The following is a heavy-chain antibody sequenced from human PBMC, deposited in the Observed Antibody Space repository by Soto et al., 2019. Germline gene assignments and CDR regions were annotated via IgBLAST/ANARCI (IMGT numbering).Heavy chain of an antibody. CDR2: IYYSGST. J-gene: IGHJ3*02. Sequence: SETLSLTCTVSGGSISSYYWSWIRQPPGKGLEWIGYIYYSGSTNYNPSIKSRVTISVDTSKNQFSLKLSSVTAADTAVYYCARYSRSGAFDIWGQGTMVTVSS. V-gene: IGHV4-59*08. D-gene: IGHD4-4*01. CDR3: ARYSRSGAFDI. CDR1: GGSISSYY.